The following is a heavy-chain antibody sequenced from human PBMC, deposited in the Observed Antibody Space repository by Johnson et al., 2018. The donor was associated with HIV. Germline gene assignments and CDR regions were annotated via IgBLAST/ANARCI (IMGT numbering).Heavy chain of an antibody. CDR1: GFTFSSYG. Sequence: VQLVESGGGVVQPGGSLRLSCAASGFTFSSYGMHWVRQAPGKGLEWVAFIRYDGSNKYYGDSVKGRFSISRDNSKNTLYLQMNSLRAEDTAVYYCAKDSKRLLWFGEFCDAFDIWGQGTMVTVSS. V-gene: IGHV3-30*02. D-gene: IGHD3-10*01. J-gene: IGHJ3*02. CDR3: AKDSKRLLWFGEFCDAFDI. CDR2: IRYDGSNK.